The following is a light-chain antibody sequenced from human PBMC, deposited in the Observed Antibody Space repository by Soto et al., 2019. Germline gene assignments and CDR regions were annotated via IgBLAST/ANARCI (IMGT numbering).Light chain of an antibody. CDR1: SSDVGSRNL. V-gene: IGLV2-23*01. J-gene: IGLJ1*01. Sequence: QSALTKPASVSGSPGQSITISCTGTSSDVGSRNLVSWYQQYPGKAPKLIIFEASKRPSGVSNRFSGSKSGSTASLTISGLQAEDEADYYCCSHAGSSTYVFGTGTKLTVL. CDR2: EAS. CDR3: CSHAGSSTYV.